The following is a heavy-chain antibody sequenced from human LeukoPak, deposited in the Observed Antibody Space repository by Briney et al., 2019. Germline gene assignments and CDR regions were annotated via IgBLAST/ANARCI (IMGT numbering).Heavy chain of an antibody. V-gene: IGHV4-59*01. CDR1: GGSISSYY. CDR2: IYYSGST. Sequence: SETLSLTCPVSGGSISSYYWSWIRQPPGKGVEGMGYIYYSGSTNYNPSLKSRVTISVDTSKNQFSLKLSSVTAADTAVYYCARAAYSSSWYLFDPWGQGTLVTVSS. CDR3: ARAAYSSSWYLFDP. D-gene: IGHD6-13*01. J-gene: IGHJ5*02.